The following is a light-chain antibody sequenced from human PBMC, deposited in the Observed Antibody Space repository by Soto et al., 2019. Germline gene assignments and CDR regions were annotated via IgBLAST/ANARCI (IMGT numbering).Light chain of an antibody. CDR2: DVS. CDR3: LQVSSFPRT. J-gene: IGKJ1*01. Sequence: DIQMTQSPSTLSASVGDRVTLTCRASQSISTWLAWYQQKRGKAPKLLIYDVSSLESGVPSRFSGSGSGTEFILSINSLKPEDIATYYCLQVSSFPRTFGQGTKVDIK. CDR1: QSISTW. V-gene: IGKV1-5*01.